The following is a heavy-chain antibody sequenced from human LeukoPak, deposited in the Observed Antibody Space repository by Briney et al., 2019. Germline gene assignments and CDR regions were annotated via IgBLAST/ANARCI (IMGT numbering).Heavy chain of an antibody. CDR3: ARDDYGDYDSNYFDY. V-gene: IGHV3-21*01. Sequence: PGGSLRLSCAASGFTFSSYSMNWVRQAPGKGLEWVSSISSSSSYIYYADSVKGRFTISRDNAKNSLYLQMNSLRAEDTAVYYCARDDYGDYDSNYFDYWGQGTLVTVSS. D-gene: IGHD4-17*01. CDR1: GFTFSSYS. J-gene: IGHJ4*02. CDR2: ISSSSSYI.